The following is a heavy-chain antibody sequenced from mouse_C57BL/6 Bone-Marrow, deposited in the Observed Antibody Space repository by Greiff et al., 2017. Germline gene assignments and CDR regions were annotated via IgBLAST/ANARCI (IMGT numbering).Heavy chain of an antibody. V-gene: IGHV1-4*01. CDR1: GYTFTSYT. CDR3: ARGRGQLRLGFAY. J-gene: IGHJ3*01. D-gene: IGHD3-2*02. CDR2: INRSSGYT. Sequence: VQLQQSGAELARPGASVKMSCKASGYTFTSYTMHWVKQRPGQGLEWIGYINRSSGYTKYKQKFKGKATLTADKSSSTAYMQLSSRTSEDAAVYYCARGRGQLRLGFAYWGQGNLVTVSA.